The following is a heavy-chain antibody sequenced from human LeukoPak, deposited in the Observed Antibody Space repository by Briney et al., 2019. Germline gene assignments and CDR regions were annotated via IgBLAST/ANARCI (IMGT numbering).Heavy chain of an antibody. CDR2: ISYDGSNE. J-gene: IGHJ4*02. V-gene: IGHV3-30*18. Sequence: GGSLRLSCAASGFTFSNYGIHWVRQAPGKGLEWMAIISYDGSNEYYADSVKGRFTTSRDNSKNTLFLQMNSLRAEDTAVYYCAKEDRHDYYDSSGYLDYWGQGTLVTVSS. CDR3: AKEDRHDYYDSSGYLDY. CDR1: GFTFSNYG. D-gene: IGHD3-22*01.